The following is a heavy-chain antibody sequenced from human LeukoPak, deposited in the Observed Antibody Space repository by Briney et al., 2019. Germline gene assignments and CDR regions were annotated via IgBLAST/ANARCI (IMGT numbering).Heavy chain of an antibody. CDR3: ARVITMVRRVLDY. CDR1: GGSISSSSYY. Sequence: PSETLSLTCTVSGGSISSSSYYWGWIRQPPGKGLEWIGSIYYSGSTYYNPSLKSRVTISVDTSKNQFSLKLSSVTAADTAVYYCARVITMVRRVLDYWGQGTLVTVSS. CDR2: IYYSGST. J-gene: IGHJ4*02. V-gene: IGHV4-39*07. D-gene: IGHD3-10*01.